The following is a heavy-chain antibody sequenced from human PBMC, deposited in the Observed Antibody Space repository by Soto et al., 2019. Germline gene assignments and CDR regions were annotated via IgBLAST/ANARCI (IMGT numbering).Heavy chain of an antibody. CDR2: IYYSGST. J-gene: IGHJ4*02. Sequence: SETLSLTCTVSGGSITSSSYYWGWIRQPPGKGLEWIGSIYYSGSTYYNPPLKSRVTISVDTSKNQFSLKLSSVTAADTAVYYCARLAGRYYDILTGYYQILNFDYWGQGTLVTVSS. D-gene: IGHD3-9*01. CDR1: GGSITSSSYY. V-gene: IGHV4-39*01. CDR3: ARLAGRYYDILTGYYQILNFDY.